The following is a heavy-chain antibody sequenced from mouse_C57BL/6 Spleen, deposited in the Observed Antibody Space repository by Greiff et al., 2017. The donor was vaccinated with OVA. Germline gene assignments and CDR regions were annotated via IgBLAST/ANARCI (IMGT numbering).Heavy chain of an antibody. CDR3: ARAPLLRYWYFDV. D-gene: IGHD2-1*01. Sequence: EVKLQESGPGLVKPSQSLSLTCSVPGYSITSGYYWNWIRQFPGNKLEWMGYISYDGSNNYNPSLKNRISITRDTSKNQFFLKLNSVTTEDTATYYCARAPLLRYWYFDVWGTGTTVTVSS. V-gene: IGHV3-6*01. CDR2: ISYDGSN. J-gene: IGHJ1*03. CDR1: GYSITSGYY.